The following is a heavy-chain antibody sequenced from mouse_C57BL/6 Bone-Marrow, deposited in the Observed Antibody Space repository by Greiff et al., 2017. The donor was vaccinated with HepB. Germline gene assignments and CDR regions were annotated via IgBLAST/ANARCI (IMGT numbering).Heavy chain of an antibody. CDR1: GFTFTDYY. D-gene: IGHD1-1*01. CDR3: ARYGDGSTLFAY. Sequence: VQLKESGGGLVQPGGSLSLSCAASGFTFTDYYMSWVRQPPGKALEWLGFIRNKANGYTTEYSASVKGRFTISRDNSQSILYLQMNALRAEDSATYYCARYGDGSTLFAYWGQGTLVTVSA. V-gene: IGHV7-3*01. J-gene: IGHJ3*01. CDR2: IRNKANGYTT.